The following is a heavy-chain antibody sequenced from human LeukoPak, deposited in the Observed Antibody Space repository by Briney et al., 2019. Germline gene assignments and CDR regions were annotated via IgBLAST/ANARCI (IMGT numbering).Heavy chain of an antibody. J-gene: IGHJ4*02. CDR3: ARRYCSSANCYTAPDY. CDR2: INPNSGGA. V-gene: IGHV1-2*02. CDR1: GYTFTGYY. D-gene: IGHD2-2*02. Sequence: GASVKVSCKASGYTFTGYYIHWVRQAPGQGLEWMGWINPNSGGAKYAQKFQGRVTMTRDTSISTAYMELSRLRSDDTAVYYCARRYCSSANCYTAPDYWGQGTLVTVSS.